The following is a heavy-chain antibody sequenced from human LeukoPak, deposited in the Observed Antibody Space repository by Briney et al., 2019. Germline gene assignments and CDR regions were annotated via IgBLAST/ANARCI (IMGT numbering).Heavy chain of an antibody. CDR3: AKGMPTMAYFEC. J-gene: IGHJ4*02. CDR1: GFILSDYG. D-gene: IGHD3-10*01. Sequence: PGGSLRLSCAASGFILSDYGMSWLRQAPGKGLEWISYITNSGGTYYADSVKGRLTISRDNAKNSLSLQMNSLRAEDTAVYYCAKGMPTMAYFECWGQGTLGTVSS. CDR2: ITNSGGT. V-gene: IGHV3-48*01.